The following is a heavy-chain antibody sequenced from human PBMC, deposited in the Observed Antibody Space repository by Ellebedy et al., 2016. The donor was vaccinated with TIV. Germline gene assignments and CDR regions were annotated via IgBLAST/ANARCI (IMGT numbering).Heavy chain of an antibody. D-gene: IGHD2-8*01. CDR1: GFIFGNIA. V-gene: IGHV3-23*01. CDR3: ARGNGGHPHFDY. CDR2: ITGSGGST. J-gene: IGHJ4*02. Sequence: GGSLRLXCGASGFIFGNIAMTWVRQAPRKGLEWVSAITGSGGSTYYADSMKGRFTISRDNSKNTLYLQMNSLRAEDTAVYYCARGNGGHPHFDYWGQGTLVTVSS.